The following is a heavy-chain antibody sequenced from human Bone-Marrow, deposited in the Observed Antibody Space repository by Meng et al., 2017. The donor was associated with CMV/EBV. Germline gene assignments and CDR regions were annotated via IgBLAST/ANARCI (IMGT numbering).Heavy chain of an antibody. CDR2: IYSGGAT. Sequence: GGSLRLSCAASGFIVSSTYMTWVRQPPGKGLEWVSVIYSGGATYYADSVKGRFIISRDNSKNTLYLQMNCLGAEDTALYYCAIGLLLVGDRLEYWGQGTLVTVSS. D-gene: IGHD1-26*01. CDR1: GFIVSSTY. V-gene: IGHV3-53*01. J-gene: IGHJ4*02. CDR3: AIGLLLVGDRLEY.